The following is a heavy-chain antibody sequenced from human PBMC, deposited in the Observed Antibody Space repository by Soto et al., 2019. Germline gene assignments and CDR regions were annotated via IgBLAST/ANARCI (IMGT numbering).Heavy chain of an antibody. CDR2: VDSAGSGT. V-gene: IGHV3-74*01. Sequence: VPLVESGGGSVQPGGSLRLSCVASGITFSGYWMHWVRQVPGKGLVWVARVDSAGSGTSYADSVKGRFTISRDNAKNTVSLQMDRLRVEDTAVYYCATVFEHWGQGIPVTVSS. J-gene: IGHJ4*02. CDR1: GITFSGYW. CDR3: ATVFEH.